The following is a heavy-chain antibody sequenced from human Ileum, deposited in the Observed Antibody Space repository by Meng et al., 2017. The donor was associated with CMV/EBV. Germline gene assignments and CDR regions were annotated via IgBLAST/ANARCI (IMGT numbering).Heavy chain of an antibody. V-gene: IGHV4-4*07. CDR3: ARRRGPRGYIDY. J-gene: IGHJ4*02. D-gene: IGHD3-10*01. CDR1: GGSFSDYY. CDR2: IHSNGAT. Sequence: LEESGPGVVKPSGTLSLSGTVAGGSFSDYYWNWIRQPAGQGLEWIGRIHSNGATDYNPSLQSRVTMSVDSSKNEFFLSLSFVTAADTAIYYCARRRGPRGYIDYWGQGILVTVSS.